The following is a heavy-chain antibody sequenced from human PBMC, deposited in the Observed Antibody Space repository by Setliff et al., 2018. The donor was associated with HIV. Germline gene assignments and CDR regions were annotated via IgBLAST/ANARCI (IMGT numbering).Heavy chain of an antibody. D-gene: IGHD4-17*01. V-gene: IGHV1-69*10. Sequence: SVKVSCKTSGDTFNTYSISWVRQAPGQGLEWMGGIIPMLRATKYAQRFRGRVTITADKSTSTAYMELSSLRSEDTAVYYCARGLDYGVGVGAFDIWGQGTMVTVSS. J-gene: IGHJ3*02. CDR1: GDTFNTYS. CDR2: IIPMLRAT. CDR3: ARGLDYGVGVGAFDI.